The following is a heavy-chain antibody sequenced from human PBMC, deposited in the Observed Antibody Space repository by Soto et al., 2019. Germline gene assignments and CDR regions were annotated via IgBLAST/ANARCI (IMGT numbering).Heavy chain of an antibody. CDR3: AKDSGAVAGPY. J-gene: IGHJ4*02. Sequence: GGSLRLSCAASGFSFSSYAMSWVRQAPGKGLEWVSGISGGGGSTDYADSVKGRFTISRDNSKNTLYLQLNSLRDEDTALYYCAKDSGAVAGPYWGQGTLVTVSS. CDR2: ISGGGGST. D-gene: IGHD6-19*01. V-gene: IGHV3-23*01. CDR1: GFSFSSYA.